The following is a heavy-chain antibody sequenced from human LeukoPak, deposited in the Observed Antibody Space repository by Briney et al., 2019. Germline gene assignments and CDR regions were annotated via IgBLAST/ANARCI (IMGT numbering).Heavy chain of an antibody. V-gene: IGHV1-69*02. Sequence: SVKVSCKASGYTFTGYYMHWARQAPGQGLEWMGRIIPILGIANYAQKFQGRVTITADKSTSTAYMELSSLRSEDTAVYYCARLVYCSGGSCYSPGAFDIWGQGTMVTVSS. J-gene: IGHJ3*02. CDR3: ARLVYCSGGSCYSPGAFDI. CDR2: IIPILGIA. D-gene: IGHD2-15*01. CDR1: GYTFTGYY.